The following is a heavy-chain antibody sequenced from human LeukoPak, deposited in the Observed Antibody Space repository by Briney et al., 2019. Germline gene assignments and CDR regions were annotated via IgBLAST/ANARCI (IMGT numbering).Heavy chain of an antibody. D-gene: IGHD3-22*01. Sequence: GGSLMLSCAASGFSFSSYAMHWVRQAPGKGLEWVAVISYDGSNKYYADSVKGRFTISRDNSKNTLYLQMNSLRAEDTAVYYCARTLSWDPGDSLDYWGQGTLVTVSS. V-gene: IGHV3-30*04. CDR2: ISYDGSNK. CDR3: ARTLSWDPGDSLDY. CDR1: GFSFSSYA. J-gene: IGHJ4*02.